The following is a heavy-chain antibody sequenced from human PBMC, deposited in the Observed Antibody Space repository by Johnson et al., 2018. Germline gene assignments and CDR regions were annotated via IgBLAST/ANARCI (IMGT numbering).Heavy chain of an antibody. CDR2: IIPIFATA. CDR1: GGTFSSYA. V-gene: IGHV1-69*12. Sequence: QVQLVQSGAEVKKPGSSVMVSCKASGGTFSSYAISWVRQAPGHGLEWMGGIIPIFATANSAQKIQGRVTITADESTSTAYMELSSLRSEDTAVYYCAKDRYDFHYYYYYMDVWGKGTTVTVSS. CDR3: AKDRYDFHYYYYYMDV. J-gene: IGHJ6*03. D-gene: IGHD3-3*01.